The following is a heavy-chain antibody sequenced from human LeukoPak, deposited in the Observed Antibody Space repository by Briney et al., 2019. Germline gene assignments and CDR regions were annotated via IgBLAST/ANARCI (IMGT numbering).Heavy chain of an antibody. J-gene: IGHJ3*02. CDR2: IDSSSSYI. D-gene: IGHD1-7*01. CDR1: GFTFSSYS. Sequence: GGSLRLSCAASGFTFSSYSINWVRQAPGKGLEWVSSIDSSSSYIYYADSVKGRFTISRDNAKNSLFLQMNSLRVEDTAVYYCARPGITGTMGYRAFDMWGQGTRVTVSS. CDR3: ARPGITGTMGYRAFDM. V-gene: IGHV3-21*01.